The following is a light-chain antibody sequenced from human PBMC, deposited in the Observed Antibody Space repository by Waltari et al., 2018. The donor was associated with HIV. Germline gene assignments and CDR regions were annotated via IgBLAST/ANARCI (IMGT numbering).Light chain of an antibody. CDR1: SSDVVRYTL. CDR2: EGS. Sequence: QSALTQPASVSGSPGQSITTSCTRTSSDVVRYTLVSWYQQHPGKAPKVMIYEGSKRPSGVSNRFSGSKSGNTASLTISGLQAEDEADYYCCSYTGSSTRRPYVFGTGTKLTVL. J-gene: IGLJ1*01. CDR3: CSYTGSSTRRPYV. V-gene: IGLV2-23*01.